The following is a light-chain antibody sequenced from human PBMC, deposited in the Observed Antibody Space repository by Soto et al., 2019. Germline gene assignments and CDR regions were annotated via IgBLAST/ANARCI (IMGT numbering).Light chain of an antibody. CDR2: DVS. V-gene: IGLV2-11*01. Sequence: QSALTQPRSVSGSPGQSVTIPCTGTSSDVGGYNYVSWYQHHPGKAPKLMIYDVSKRPSGVPDRFSGSKSGNTASLTISGLQAEDEADYYCCSFSGSPYVFGTGTKVTVL. CDR1: SSDVGGYNY. CDR3: CSFSGSPYV. J-gene: IGLJ1*01.